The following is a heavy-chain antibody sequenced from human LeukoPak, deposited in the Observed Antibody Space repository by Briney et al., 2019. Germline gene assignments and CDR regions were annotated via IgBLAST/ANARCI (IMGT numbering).Heavy chain of an antibody. CDR2: IKQDGSEK. J-gene: IGHJ4*02. CDR1: GFTFSSYW. V-gene: IGHV3-7*03. Sequence: GGSLRLSCAASGFTFSSYWMSWVRQAPGKGLEWVANIKQDGSEKYYVDSVKGRFTISRDDAKNSLYLQMNSLRAEDTAVYYCARDLINRFHISGSYGYFDYWGQGTLVTVSS. D-gene: IGHD1-26*01. CDR3: ARDLINRFHISGSYGYFDY.